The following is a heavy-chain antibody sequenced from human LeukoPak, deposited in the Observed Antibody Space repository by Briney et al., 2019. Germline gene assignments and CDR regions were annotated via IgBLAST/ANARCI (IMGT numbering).Heavy chain of an antibody. CDR2: IHPNRGGT. J-gene: IGHJ1*01. CDR3: SKARIASIDLQH. V-gene: IGHV1-2*02. D-gene: IGHD6-13*01. CDR1: RHTYTHFA. Sequence: ASVKVSCKPCRHTYTHFASNSGAAAPRQELEWMGWIHPNRGGTNYAERVKGRFTMTRDKSKSTACLVLDRLRSDDTAVYYCSKARIASIDLQHWGQGTVVTVSS.